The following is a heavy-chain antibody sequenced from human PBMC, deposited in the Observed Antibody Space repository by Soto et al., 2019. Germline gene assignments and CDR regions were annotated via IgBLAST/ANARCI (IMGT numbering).Heavy chain of an antibody. V-gene: IGHV3-23*01. CDR2: ISGSGGST. CDR3: AKDRNYYDSSGYYYSFDY. J-gene: IGHJ4*02. CDR1: GFTFSSYA. Sequence: GGSLRLSCAASGFTFSSYAMSWVRQAPGKGLEWVSAISGSGGSTYYADSVKGRFTISRDNSKNTLYLQMNSLRAEDTAVYYCAKDRNYYDSSGYYYSFDYWGQGTLVTVSS. D-gene: IGHD3-22*01.